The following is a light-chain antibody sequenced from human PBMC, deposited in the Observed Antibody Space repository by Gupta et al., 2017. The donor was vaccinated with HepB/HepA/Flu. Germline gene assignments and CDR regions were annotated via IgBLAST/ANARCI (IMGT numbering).Light chain of an antibody. CDR3: QQYDNLLT. V-gene: IGKV1-33*01. J-gene: IGKJ4*01. CDR2: DAS. Sequence: DIQMIQSPSSLSASVGDRVTITCQASQDISNYLNWYQQKPGKAPKLLIYDASNLETGVPSRFSGSGSGTDFTFTISSLQPEDIATYYCQQYDNLLTFGGGTKVEIK. CDR1: QDISNY.